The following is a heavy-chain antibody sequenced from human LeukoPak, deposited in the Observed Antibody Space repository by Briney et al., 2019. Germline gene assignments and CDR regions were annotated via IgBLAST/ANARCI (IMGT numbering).Heavy chain of an antibody. CDR1: GFTFSPSG. Sequence: GGSLRISCAASGFTFSPSGMTWVRQAPGKGLEWVSNINDNGGQRHYADSVKGRFTISRDNSKNTLFLQMDSLRAEDTAVYYCAKTQWKVGATDYFDYWGQGILVTVSS. D-gene: IGHD1-26*01. CDR2: INDNGGQR. V-gene: IGHV3-23*01. J-gene: IGHJ4*02. CDR3: AKTQWKVGATDYFDY.